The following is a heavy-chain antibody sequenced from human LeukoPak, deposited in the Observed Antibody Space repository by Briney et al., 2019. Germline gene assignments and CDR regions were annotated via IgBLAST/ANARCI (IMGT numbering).Heavy chain of an antibody. CDR1: GYTFTGYY. V-gene: IGHV1-2*02. Sequence: ASVKVSCKASGYTFTGYYMHWVRQAPGQGLEWMGWINPNSGDTNYAQKLQGRVTMTTDTSTSTAYMELRSLRSDDTAVYYCARTGPDIVVVVAATTGYWFDPWGQGTLVTVSS. CDR3: ARTGPDIVVVVAATTGYWFDP. J-gene: IGHJ5*02. D-gene: IGHD2-15*01. CDR2: INPNSGDT.